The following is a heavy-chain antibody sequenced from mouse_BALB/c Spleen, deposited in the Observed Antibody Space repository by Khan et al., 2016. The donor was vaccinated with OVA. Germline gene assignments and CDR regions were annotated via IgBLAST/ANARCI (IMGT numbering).Heavy chain of an antibody. J-gene: IGHJ2*01. CDR2: ISYSGST. V-gene: IGHV3-2*02. Sequence: QLEESGPGLVKPSQSLSLTCTVTGYSITSDYAWNWIRQFPGNKLEWMGFISYSGSTSYNPSLKSQISITRDTSKNQFFLQLNSVTTEDTATYYCARWDYDAPNYWGQGTTLTVSS. D-gene: IGHD2-4*01. CDR1: GYSITSDYA. CDR3: ARWDYDAPNY.